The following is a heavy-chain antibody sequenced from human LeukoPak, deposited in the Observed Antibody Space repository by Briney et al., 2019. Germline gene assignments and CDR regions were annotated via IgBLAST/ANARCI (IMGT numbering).Heavy chain of an antibody. CDR1: GYTFTSYD. Sequence: AASVKVSCKASGYTFTSYDINWVRQATGRGLEWMGWMNPNSGNTGYAQKFQGRVTITRNTSISTAYMELSSLRSEDTAVYYCARVGLLWEDLDAFDIWGQGTMVTVSS. D-gene: IGHD2-21*01. CDR3: ARVGLLWEDLDAFDI. CDR2: MNPNSGNT. J-gene: IGHJ3*02. V-gene: IGHV1-8*03.